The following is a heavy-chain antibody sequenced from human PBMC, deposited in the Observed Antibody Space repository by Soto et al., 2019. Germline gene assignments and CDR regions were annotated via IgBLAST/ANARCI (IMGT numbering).Heavy chain of an antibody. CDR2: IYSGGST. Sequence: EVQLVESGGGLVQPGGSLRLSCAASGFTVSSNYMSWVRQAPGKGLAWVSVIYSGGSTYYADSVKGRITISRDNSKNTLYLQMNCMRAEATAVYYFARAVAAWYCSSTSCYARYGYYFDYWGQGTLVTDSS. D-gene: IGHD2-2*01. CDR1: GFTVSSNY. J-gene: IGHJ4*02. CDR3: ARAVAAWYCSSTSCYARYGYYFDY. V-gene: IGHV3-66*01.